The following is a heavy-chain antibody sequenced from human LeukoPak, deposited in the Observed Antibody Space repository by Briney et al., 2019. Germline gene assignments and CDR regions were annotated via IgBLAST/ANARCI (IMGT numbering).Heavy chain of an antibody. J-gene: IGHJ6*02. CDR1: GGTFSSYA. Sequence: SVKVSCKASGGTFSSYAISWVRQAPGQGLEWMGGIIPIFGTANYAQKFQGRVTITADESTSTAYMELSSLRSEDTAVYYCAEGTAVAATGGMDVWGQGTTVTVSS. CDR3: AEGTAVAATGGMDV. CDR2: IIPIFGTA. D-gene: IGHD6-19*01. V-gene: IGHV1-69*13.